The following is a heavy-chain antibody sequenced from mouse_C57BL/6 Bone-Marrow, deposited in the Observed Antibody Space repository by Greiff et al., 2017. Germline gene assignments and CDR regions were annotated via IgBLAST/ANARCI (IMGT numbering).Heavy chain of an antibody. CDR2: ISYDGSN. J-gene: IGHJ4*01. D-gene: IGHD6-1*01. Sequence: EVKFVESGPGLVKPSQSLSFSCSVTGYSITSGYYWNWIRQFPGNKLEWMGYISYDGSNNYNPSLKNRISITRDTSKNQLFLKLNSVTTEDTATYYCARELGRGYAMDYWGQGTSVTVSS. V-gene: IGHV3-6*01. CDR3: ARELGRGYAMDY. CDR1: GYSITSGYY.